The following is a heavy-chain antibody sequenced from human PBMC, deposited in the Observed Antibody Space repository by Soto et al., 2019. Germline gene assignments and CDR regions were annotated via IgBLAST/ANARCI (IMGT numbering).Heavy chain of an antibody. D-gene: IGHD3-10*01. V-gene: IGHV4-34*01. J-gene: IGHJ6*04. CDR3: ARVQSGSGSGPVGV. Sequence: ETLSLTCAVYGGSFSGYYWSWIRQPPGKGLEWIGEINHSGSTNYNPSLKSRVTISVDTSKNQFSLKLSSVTAADTAVYYCARVQSGSGSGPVGVWGKGTTVTVSS. CDR2: INHSGST. CDR1: GGSFSGYY.